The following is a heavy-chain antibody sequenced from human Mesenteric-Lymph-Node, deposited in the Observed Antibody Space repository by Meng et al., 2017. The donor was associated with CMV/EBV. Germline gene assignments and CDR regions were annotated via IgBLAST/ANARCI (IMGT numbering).Heavy chain of an antibody. D-gene: IGHD3-9*01. J-gene: IGHJ4*02. CDR1: GGSFSGYY. Sequence: VQLPQWCAGLLKPSETLSVTCAVYGGSFSGYYWNWIRQSPEKGLEWIGEINHSGSTTYNPSFTSRIIISVDTSTNQISLNMSSVTAADTAVYYCARGSSYDILTGYFDYWGQGALVTVSS. CDR2: INHSGST. V-gene: IGHV4-34*01. CDR3: ARGSSYDILTGYFDY.